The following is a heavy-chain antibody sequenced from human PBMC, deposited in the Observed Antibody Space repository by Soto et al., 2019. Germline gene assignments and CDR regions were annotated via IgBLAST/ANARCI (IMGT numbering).Heavy chain of an antibody. CDR3: XXXXXXXWFDP. V-gene: IGHV2-5*02. J-gene: IGHJ5*02. CDR2: IYWDDDK. CDR1: GFSLTTSGVG. Sequence: QITLKESGPTLVKSTQTLTLTCTFSGFSLTTSGVGVGWIRQPPGKALEWLALIYWDDDKRYSPSLKSRLTITKDTSKNQVVLMMTNMDPVDTXXXXXXXXXXXXWFDPWGQGTLVTVSS.